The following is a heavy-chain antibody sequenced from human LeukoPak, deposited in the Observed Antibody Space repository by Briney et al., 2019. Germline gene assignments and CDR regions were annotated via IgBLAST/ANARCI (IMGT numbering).Heavy chain of an antibody. D-gene: IGHD6-19*01. CDR2: ISGSGGST. J-gene: IGHJ4*02. CDR3: AKYSSGWPYYFDY. CDR1: GFTFSSYA. Sequence: GGSLRLSCAASGFTFSSYAMSWVRQAPGKGLEWVSAISGSGGSTNYADSVKGRFTISRDNSKNTLYLQMNSLRAEDTAVYYCAKYSSGWPYYFDYWGQGTLVTVSS. V-gene: IGHV3-23*01.